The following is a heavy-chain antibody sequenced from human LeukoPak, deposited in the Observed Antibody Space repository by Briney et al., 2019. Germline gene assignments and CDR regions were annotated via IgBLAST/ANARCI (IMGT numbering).Heavy chain of an antibody. D-gene: IGHD6-6*01. CDR1: GFTFSSYA. J-gene: IGHJ4*02. CDR2: ISGSGGST. Sequence: SGGSLRLSCAASGFTFSSYAMHWVRQAPGKGLEWVSAISGSGGSTYYADSVKGRFTISRDNSKNTLYLQMNSLRADDTAVYYCAKHLGYSTSSGIDYWGQGTLVTVSS. V-gene: IGHV3-23*01. CDR3: AKHLGYSTSSGIDY.